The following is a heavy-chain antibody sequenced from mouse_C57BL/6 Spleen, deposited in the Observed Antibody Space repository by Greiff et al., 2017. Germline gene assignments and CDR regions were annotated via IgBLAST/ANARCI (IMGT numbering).Heavy chain of an antibody. CDR3: ARCPSYGNYLYYAMDY. CDR1: GYTFTGYW. D-gene: IGHD2-1*01. V-gene: IGHV1-9*01. Sequence: VKLQESGAELMKPGASVKLSCKATGYTFTGYWIEWVKQRPGHGLEWIGEILPGSGSTNYNEKFKGKATFTADTSSNTAYMQLSSLTTEDSAIYYCARCPSYGNYLYYAMDYWGQGTSVTVSS. J-gene: IGHJ4*01. CDR2: ILPGSGST.